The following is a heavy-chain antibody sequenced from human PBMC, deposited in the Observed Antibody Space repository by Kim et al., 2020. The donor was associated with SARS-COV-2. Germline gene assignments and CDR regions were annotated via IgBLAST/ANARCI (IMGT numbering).Heavy chain of an antibody. V-gene: IGHV4-59*08. D-gene: IGHD5-12*01. J-gene: IGHJ3*02. CDR3: ARPNRLGNDAFDI. Sequence: YNPSLKSRVTISVDTSKNQFSLKLSSVTAADTAVYYCARPNRLGNDAFDIWAKGQWSPSLQ.